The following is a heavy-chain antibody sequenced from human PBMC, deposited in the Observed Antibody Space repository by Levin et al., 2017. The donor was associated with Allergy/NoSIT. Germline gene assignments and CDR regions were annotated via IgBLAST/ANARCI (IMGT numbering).Heavy chain of an antibody. V-gene: IGHV3-30-3*01. Sequence: GGSLRLSCAASGFTFSSYAMHWVRQAPGKGLEWVAVISYDGSNKYYADSVKGRFTISRDNSKNTLYLQMNSLRAEDTAVYYCARGSYGDYGWGQGTLVTVSS. D-gene: IGHD4-17*01. CDR1: GFTFSSYA. CDR3: ARGSYGDYG. J-gene: IGHJ4*02. CDR2: ISYDGSNK.